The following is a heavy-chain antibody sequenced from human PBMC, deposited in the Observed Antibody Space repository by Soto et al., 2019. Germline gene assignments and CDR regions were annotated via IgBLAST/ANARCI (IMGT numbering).Heavy chain of an antibody. Sequence: SVKVSCKASGYTLTSYDINGVRQATGQGLEWMGWMNPNSGNTGYAQKLQGRVTMTRNRCISTAYSKLSSLRYEDTAVYYCARGSPLDDFWSGYYNYWGQGTLVTVS. CDR1: GYTLTSYD. CDR3: ARGSPLDDFWSGYYNY. D-gene: IGHD3-3*01. J-gene: IGHJ4*02. CDR2: MNPNSGNT. V-gene: IGHV1-8*02.